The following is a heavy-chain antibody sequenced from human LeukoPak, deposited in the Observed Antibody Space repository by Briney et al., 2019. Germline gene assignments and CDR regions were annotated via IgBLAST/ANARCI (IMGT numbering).Heavy chain of an antibody. V-gene: IGHV3-48*03. CDR3: AELGITMIGGV. CDR1: GFSLSSYA. CDR2: ISSSGSTI. J-gene: IGHJ6*04. Sequence: GGSLRLSCAASGFSLSSYAMSWVRQAPGKGLEWVSYISSSGSTIYYADSVKGRFTISRDNAKNSLYLQMNSLRAEDTAVYYCAELGITMIGGVWGKGTTVTISS. D-gene: IGHD3-10*02.